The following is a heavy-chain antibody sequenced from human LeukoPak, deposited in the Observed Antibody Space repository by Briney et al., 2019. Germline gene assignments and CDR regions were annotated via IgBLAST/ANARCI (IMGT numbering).Heavy chain of an antibody. V-gene: IGHV4-59*01. CDR3: ARVTIAAADSDY. J-gene: IGHJ4*02. CDR1: GGSFSGYY. D-gene: IGHD6-13*01. Sequence: SETLSLTCAVYGGSFSGYYWSWIRQPPGKGLEWIGYIYYSGSTNYNPSLKSRVTISVDTSKNQFSLKLSSVTAADTAVYYCARVTIAAADSDYWGQGTLVTVSS. CDR2: IYYSGST.